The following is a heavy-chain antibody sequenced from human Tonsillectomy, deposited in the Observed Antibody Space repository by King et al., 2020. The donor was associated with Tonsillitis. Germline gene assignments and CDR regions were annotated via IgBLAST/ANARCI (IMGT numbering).Heavy chain of an antibody. CDR3: ARDSGVSYGAADY. J-gene: IGHJ4*02. V-gene: IGHV3-33*08. Sequence: QVQLVESGGGVVQPGRSLRLSCAASGFSFYSYGRHWVRQAPGKGLEWVAVIWYDGSNKFYADSVKGRFTISRENSKNTLYLQMDSLRAEDTAVYYCARDSGVSYGAADYWGQGTLVTVSS. D-gene: IGHD5-18*01. CDR2: IWYDGSNK. CDR1: GFSFYSYG.